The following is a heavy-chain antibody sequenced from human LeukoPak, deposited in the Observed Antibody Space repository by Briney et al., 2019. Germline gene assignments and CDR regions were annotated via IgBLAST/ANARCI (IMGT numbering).Heavy chain of an antibody. CDR2: MFYRGST. D-gene: IGHD3-10*01. Sequence: PSETLSLTCTVSGGSISSSTYYWGWIRQPPGKGLEWIGTMFYRGSTYYNPSLKSRVTISVDTSKNQFSLKLSSVTAADTAVYYCASDFRFGGAFDYWGQGTLVTVSS. V-gene: IGHV4-39*07. CDR1: GGSISSSTYY. J-gene: IGHJ4*02. CDR3: ASDFRFGGAFDY.